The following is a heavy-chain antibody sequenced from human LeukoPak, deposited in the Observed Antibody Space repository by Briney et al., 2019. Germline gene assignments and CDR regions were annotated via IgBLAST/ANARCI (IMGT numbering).Heavy chain of an antibody. CDR1: GFTFDDYA. D-gene: IGHD3-22*01. J-gene: IGHJ3*02. V-gene: IGHV3-9*01. Sequence: GRSLRLCCAASGFTFDDYAMHWVRQAPGKGLEWVSGISWNSGSIGYADSVKGRFTISRDNAKNSLYLQMNSLRAEDTALYYCAKGGGYYDSSGEGFHDAFDIWGQGTMVTVSS. CDR2: ISWNSGSI. CDR3: AKGGGYYDSSGEGFHDAFDI.